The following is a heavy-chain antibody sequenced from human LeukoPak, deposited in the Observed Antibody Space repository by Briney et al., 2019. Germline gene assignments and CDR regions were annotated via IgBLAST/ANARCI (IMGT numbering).Heavy chain of an antibody. CDR3: ARGRFSGSYRTRYFDY. V-gene: IGHV4-34*01. J-gene: IGHJ4*02. D-gene: IGHD1-26*01. CDR2: INHSGST. CDR1: GGSFSGYY. Sequence: SETLSLTCAVYGGSFSGYYWSWIRQPPGKGLEWIGEINHSGSTNYNPSLKSRVTISVDTSKNQFSLKLSSVTAADTAAYYCARGRFSGSYRTRYFDYWGQGTLVTVSS.